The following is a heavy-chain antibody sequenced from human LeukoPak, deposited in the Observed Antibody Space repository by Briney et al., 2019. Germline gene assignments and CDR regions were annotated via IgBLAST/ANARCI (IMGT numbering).Heavy chain of an antibody. CDR3: ARADYGGKGAFDP. D-gene: IGHD4-23*01. V-gene: IGHV4-59*01. CDR1: GGSISSYY. Sequence: PSETLSLTCTVSGGSISSYYWSWIRQPPGKGLEWIGYIYYSGSTNYNPSLKSRVTTSVDTSKNQFSLRLSSVTAADTAVYYCARADYGGKGAFDPWGQGTLVTVSS. J-gene: IGHJ5*02. CDR2: IYYSGST.